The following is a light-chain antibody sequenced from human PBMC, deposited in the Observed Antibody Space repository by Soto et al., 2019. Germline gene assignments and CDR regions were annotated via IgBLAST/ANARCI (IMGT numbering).Light chain of an antibody. J-gene: IGKJ4*01. V-gene: IGKV3-20*01. CDR2: GAS. CDR3: QQYGSSPKLT. CDR1: QSVSSSY. Sequence: EIVLTQSPGTLSLXPGERATLSCRASQSVSSSYLAWYQQKPGQAPRLLIYGASSRATGIPDRFSGXXXGXXXXXTISRLEPEDFAVYYCQQYGSSPKLTFGGGTKVEIK.